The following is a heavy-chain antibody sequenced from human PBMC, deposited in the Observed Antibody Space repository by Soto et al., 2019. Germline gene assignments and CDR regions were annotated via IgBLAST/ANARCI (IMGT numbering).Heavy chain of an antibody. Sequence: XSVKVTYKASGYTFITYAMDWVRQAPGQSLEWMGWLNGGTGQTRYSQKFQDRVIITRDTSASTGYMELSSLTSEDTAVYYCARGKGMEENYFYYGLDIWGQGTTVTVSS. CDR3: ARGKGMEENYFYYGLDI. CDR1: GYTFITYA. J-gene: IGHJ6*02. D-gene: IGHD1-1*01. V-gene: IGHV1-3*01. CDR2: LNGGTGQT.